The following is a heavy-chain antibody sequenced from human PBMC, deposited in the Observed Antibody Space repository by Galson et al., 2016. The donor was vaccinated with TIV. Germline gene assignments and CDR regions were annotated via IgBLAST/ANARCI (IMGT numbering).Heavy chain of an antibody. CDR1: GYIFISYW. CDR2: IYPGDSDI. Sequence: QSGAEVKRPGESLRISCKTSGYIFISYWIAWVRQMPGKGLEWMGAIYPGDSDIRYSPSFQGQVTISADRSINTAYLQWSSLKTSDTAMYYCARGVPAYYRDYIWVDPWGQGTLVTVSS. V-gene: IGHV5-51*01. J-gene: IGHJ5*02. CDR3: ARGVPAYYRDYIWVDP. D-gene: IGHD3-10*01.